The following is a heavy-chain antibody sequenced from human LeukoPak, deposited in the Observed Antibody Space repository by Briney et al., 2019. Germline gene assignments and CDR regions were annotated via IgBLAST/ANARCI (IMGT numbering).Heavy chain of an antibody. CDR3: ARVRLADDRAWEY. CDR2: ITPKSGDT. J-gene: IGHJ4*02. D-gene: IGHD1-26*01. CDR1: GYTFSDFY. Sequence: ASVKVSCKASGYTFSDFYTHWVRQAPGQGLEYVGWITPKSGDTYSPQRFQGRVTMTRDASISTAYMELSSLRSDDTAVYFCARVRLADDRAWEYWGQGTLVTVSS. V-gene: IGHV1-2*02.